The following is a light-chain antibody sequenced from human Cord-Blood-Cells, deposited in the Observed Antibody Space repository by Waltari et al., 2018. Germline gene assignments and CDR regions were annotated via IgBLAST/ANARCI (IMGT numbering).Light chain of an antibody. CDR1: QSVSSN. CDR3: QQYNNWPPWT. J-gene: IGKJ1*01. V-gene: IGKV3-15*01. CDR2: GAS. Sequence: EIVMTHSPATPSVSPGERATHSCRASQSVSSNLAWYQQKPGQAPRLLIYGASTRATGIPARFSGSGSGTEFTLTISSLQSEDFAVYYCQQYNNWPPWTFGQGTKVEIK.